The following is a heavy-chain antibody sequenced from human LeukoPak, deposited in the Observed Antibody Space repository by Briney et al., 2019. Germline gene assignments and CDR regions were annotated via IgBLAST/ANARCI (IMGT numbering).Heavy chain of an antibody. D-gene: IGHD5-18*01. CDR2: ISSSSSYI. J-gene: IGHJ5*02. CDR1: GFTVSSNY. V-gene: IGHV3-21*01. Sequence: PGGSLRLSCAASGFTVSSNYMSWVRQAPGKGLEWVSSISSSSSYIYYADSMKGRFTISRDNAKNSLYLQMNSLRAEDTAVYYCARDRVSSGYSYAAEGFDPWGQGTLVTVSS. CDR3: ARDRVSSGYSYAAEGFDP.